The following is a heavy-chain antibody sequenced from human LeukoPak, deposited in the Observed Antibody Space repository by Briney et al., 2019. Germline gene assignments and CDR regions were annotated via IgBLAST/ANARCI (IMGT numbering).Heavy chain of an antibody. CDR1: GGTFSSYA. V-gene: IGHV1-69*05. CDR3: ARGAWFPASSPYYYYYYMDV. J-gene: IGHJ6*03. CDR2: IVPIFGTA. D-gene: IGHD2-2*01. Sequence: ASVRVSCKASGGTFSSYAISWVRQAPGQGLEWMGGIVPIFGTANYAQKFQGRVTITTDESTSTAYMELSSLRSEDTAVYYCARGAWFPASSPYYYYYYMDVWGKGTTVTVSS.